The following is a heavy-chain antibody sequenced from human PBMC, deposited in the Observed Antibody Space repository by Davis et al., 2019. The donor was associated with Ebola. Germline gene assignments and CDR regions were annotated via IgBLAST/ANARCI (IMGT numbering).Heavy chain of an antibody. V-gene: IGHV3-30*03. Sequence: GESLKISCAASGFTFSSYGMHWVRQAPGKGLEWVAVISYDGSNKYYADSVKGRFTISRDNSKNTLYLQMNSLRAEDTAVYYCARVQLGLDYWGQGTLVTVSS. J-gene: IGHJ4*02. CDR1: GFTFSSYG. CDR2: ISYDGSNK. D-gene: IGHD7-27*01. CDR3: ARVQLGLDY.